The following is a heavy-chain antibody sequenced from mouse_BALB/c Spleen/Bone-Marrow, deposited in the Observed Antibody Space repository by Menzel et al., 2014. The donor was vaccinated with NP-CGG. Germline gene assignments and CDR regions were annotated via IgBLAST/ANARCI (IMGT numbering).Heavy chain of an antibody. V-gene: IGHV5-9-2*01. J-gene: IGHJ3*01. CDR3: ASHAYYDQTEVSFVY. D-gene: IGHD2-4*01. CDR1: GFSFNSYG. CDR2: ISGGGSYT. Sequence: DVKLVESGGGSVKSGGSLKLSCAASGFSFNSYGMSWVRQTPEKRLEWVATISGGGSYTFYPDSVKGRFTISRDNAKNNLYLQLSSLRSEDTALYYCASHAYYDQTEVSFVYWGQGTLVTVSA.